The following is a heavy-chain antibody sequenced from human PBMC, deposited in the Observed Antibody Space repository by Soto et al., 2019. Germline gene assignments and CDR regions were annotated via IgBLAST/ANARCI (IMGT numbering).Heavy chain of an antibody. D-gene: IGHD2-2*01. CDR2: MNPNSGNT. V-gene: IGHV1-8*01. Sequence: ASVKVSCKASGYTFTSYDINWVRQATGQGLEWMGWMNPNSGNTGYAQKFQGRVTMTRNTSISTAYMELSSLRSEDTAVYYCARCRGYCSSTSCYRSSDFCGQGTILTVS. CDR1: GYTFTSYD. CDR3: ARCRGYCSSTSCYRSSDF. J-gene: IGHJ3*01.